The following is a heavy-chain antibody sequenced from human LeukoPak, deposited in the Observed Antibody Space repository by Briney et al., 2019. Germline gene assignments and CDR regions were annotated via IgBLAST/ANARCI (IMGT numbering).Heavy chain of an antibody. CDR2: INHSGST. V-gene: IGHV4-34*01. CDR1: GGSFSGYY. CDR3: ARSTAARFGT. D-gene: IGHD6-13*01. J-gene: IGHJ4*02. Sequence: SETLSLTCAVYGGSFSGYYWSWIRQPPGKGLEWIGEINHSGSTNYNPSLKSRVTISVDTSKNQFSLKLSSVTAADTAVYYCARSTAARFGTWGQGTLVTVSS.